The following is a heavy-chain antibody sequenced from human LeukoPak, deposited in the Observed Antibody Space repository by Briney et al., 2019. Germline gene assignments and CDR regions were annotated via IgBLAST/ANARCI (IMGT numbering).Heavy chain of an antibody. V-gene: IGHV3-74*01. Sequence: GGSLRLSCAASGFTFNSYWMHWFRQAPGKGLVWVSRINSDGSSTTYADSVKGRFTISRDNAKNTLYLEMNSLRAEDTAVYYCASGSGSYDYWGQGTLVTVSS. D-gene: IGHD3-10*01. CDR1: GFTFNSYW. J-gene: IGHJ4*02. CDR2: INSDGSST. CDR3: ASGSGSYDY.